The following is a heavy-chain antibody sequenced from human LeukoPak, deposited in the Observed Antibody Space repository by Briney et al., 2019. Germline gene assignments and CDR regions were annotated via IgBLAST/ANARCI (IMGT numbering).Heavy chain of an antibody. CDR3: ARSSGYVDY. J-gene: IGHJ4*02. V-gene: IGHV3-74*01. D-gene: IGHD2-15*01. CDR2: IDGDGSTT. CDR1: GFTFSSHW. Sequence: PGGSLRLSCAASGFTFSSHWMHRVRQAPGKGLVWVSRIDGDGSTTSYADSVKGRFTISRDNAKNTLYLQMNSLRAEDTAVYHCARSSGYVDYWGQGTLVTVSS.